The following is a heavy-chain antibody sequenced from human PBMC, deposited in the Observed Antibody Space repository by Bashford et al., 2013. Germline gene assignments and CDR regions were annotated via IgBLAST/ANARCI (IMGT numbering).Heavy chain of an antibody. D-gene: IGHD6-19*01. CDR3: ARDRGWYYFDY. CDR2: ISYDGSNK. J-gene: IGHJ4*02. V-gene: IGHV3-30*04. Sequence: VRQAPGKGLEWVAVISYDGSNKYYADSVKGRFTISRDNSKNTLYLQMNSLRAEDTAVYYCARDRGWYYFDYWGQGTLVTVSS.